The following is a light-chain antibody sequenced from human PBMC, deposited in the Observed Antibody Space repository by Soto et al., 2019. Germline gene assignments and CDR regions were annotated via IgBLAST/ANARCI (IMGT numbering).Light chain of an antibody. V-gene: IGLV2-11*01. CDR3: SSYAGSPVV. CDR2: DVT. J-gene: IGLJ2*01. Sequence: QSALTQPRSVSGSPGQSVTISCTGTRSDVGGYNFVSWYQQHPGKAPKLLIYDVTRRPSGVPDRFSGSKSAYTASLTISGLQAEDEADFYCSSYAGSPVVFGGGTKLTVL. CDR1: RSDVGGYNF.